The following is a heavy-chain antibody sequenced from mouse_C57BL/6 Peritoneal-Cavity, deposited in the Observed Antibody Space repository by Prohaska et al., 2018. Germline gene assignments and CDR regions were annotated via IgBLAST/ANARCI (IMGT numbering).Heavy chain of an antibody. D-gene: IGHD2-2*01. Sequence: QVQLKQSGAELVRPGASVKLSCKASGYTFTDYYIHWVKQRPGQGLEWIARIYPGSGNTYYNEKFKGKATLTAEKSSSTAYMQLSSLTSEDSAVYFCARSYGYDHWFAYWGQGTLVTVSA. CDR2: IYPGSGNT. V-gene: IGHV1-76*01. CDR1: GYTFTDYY. CDR3: ARSYGYDHWFAY. J-gene: IGHJ3*01.